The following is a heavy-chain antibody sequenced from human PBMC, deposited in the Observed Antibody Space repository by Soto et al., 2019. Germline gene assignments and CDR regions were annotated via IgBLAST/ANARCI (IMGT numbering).Heavy chain of an antibody. Sequence: GGSLRLSCAASGFTFSDYYMSWIRQAPGKGLEWVSYISSSGSTIYYADSVKGRFTISRDNAKNSLYLQMNSLRAEDTAVYYCARYPTILGYCSSTSCYPKIRGYYMDVWGKGTTVTVSS. CDR3: ARYPTILGYCSSTSCYPKIRGYYMDV. V-gene: IGHV3-11*01. J-gene: IGHJ6*03. CDR1: GFTFSDYY. CDR2: ISSSGSTI. D-gene: IGHD2-2*01.